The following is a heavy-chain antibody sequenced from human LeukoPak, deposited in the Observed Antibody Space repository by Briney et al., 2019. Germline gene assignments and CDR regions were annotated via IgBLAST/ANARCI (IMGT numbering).Heavy chain of an antibody. CDR1: GGTFSSYA. CDR2: IIPILGIA. CDR3: NAAQPLDYYYMDV. J-gene: IGHJ6*03. D-gene: IGHD6-6*01. V-gene: IGHV1-69*04. Sequence: ASVKVSCKASGGTFSSYAISWVRQAPGQGLEWMGRIIPILGIANYAQKFQGRVTITADKSTSTAYMELSSLRSEDTAVYYCNAAQPLDYYYMDVWGKGTTVTVSS.